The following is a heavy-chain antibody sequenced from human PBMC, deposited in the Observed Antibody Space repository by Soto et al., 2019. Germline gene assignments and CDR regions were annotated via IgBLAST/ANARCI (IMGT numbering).Heavy chain of an antibody. Sequence: PSETLSLTCNVSGGSISSSLSYFAWFRQPPGKELEWIANIFYAGNTYYNPSLKSRVTVSVDTSKNQFSLKLDSVAAADTAVYYCARQAAAPGIDLWFDPWGQGTLVTVSS. V-gene: IGHV4-39*01. D-gene: IGHD6-13*01. CDR1: GGSISSSLSY. CDR3: ARQAAAPGIDLWFDP. J-gene: IGHJ5*02. CDR2: IFYAGNT.